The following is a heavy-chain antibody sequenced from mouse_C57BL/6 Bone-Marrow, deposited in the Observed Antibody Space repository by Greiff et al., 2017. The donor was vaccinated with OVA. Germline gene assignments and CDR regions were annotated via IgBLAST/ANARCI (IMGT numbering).Heavy chain of an antibody. CDR1: GFSFNTYA. V-gene: IGHV10-1*01. J-gene: IGHJ2*01. CDR2: IRSKSNNYAT. CDR3: VRHGHYFDY. Sequence: EVKVEESGGGLVQPKGSLKLSCAASGFSFNTYAMNWVRQAPGKGLEWVARIRSKSNNYATYYADSVKDRFTISRDDSESMLYLQMNNLKTEDTAMYYCVRHGHYFDYWGQGTTLTVSS.